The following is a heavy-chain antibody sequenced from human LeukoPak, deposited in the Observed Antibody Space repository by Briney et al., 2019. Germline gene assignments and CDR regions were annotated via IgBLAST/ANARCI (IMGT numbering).Heavy chain of an antibody. J-gene: IGHJ5*02. CDR3: ARDPTLKWLFFAPPYNWFDP. Sequence: SETLSLTCAVSGYSISSGYYWGWIRQPPGKGLEWIGSIYHSGSTYYNPSLKSRVTISVDTSKNQFSLKLSSVTAADTAVYYCARDPTLKWLFFAPPYNWFDPWGQGTLVTVSS. CDR2: IYHSGST. V-gene: IGHV4-38-2*02. CDR1: GYSISSGYY. D-gene: IGHD3-3*01.